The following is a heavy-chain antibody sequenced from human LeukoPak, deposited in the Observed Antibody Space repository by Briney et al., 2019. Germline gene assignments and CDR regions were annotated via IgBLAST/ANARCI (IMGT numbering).Heavy chain of an antibody. CDR3: AKNVVVKRYIDY. D-gene: IGHD2-15*01. J-gene: IGHJ4*02. CDR2: ISGSGRTT. CDR1: GFTFSNHA. Sequence: PGRSLRPSCAASGFTFSNHAMSWVRQTPGKGLQWVSVISGSGRTTEYADSVKGRFTISRDNSKNTLSLQMNSLRVEDTAIYYCAKNVVVKRYIDYWGQGTLVTVSS. V-gene: IGHV3-23*01.